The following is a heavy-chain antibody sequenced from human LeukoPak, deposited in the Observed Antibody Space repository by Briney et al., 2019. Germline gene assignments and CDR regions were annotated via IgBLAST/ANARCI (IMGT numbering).Heavy chain of an antibody. CDR2: VSVYNGNT. V-gene: IGHV1-18*01. J-gene: IGHJ5*02. D-gene: IGHD3-22*01. CDR1: GYIFTSYG. Sequence: PVASVKVSCKASGYIFTSYGISWVRQAPGQGLEWMGWVSVYNGNTNYPQRLQGRVTMTTDTSTTTAYMELRSLRSDDTAVYYCARDINGYYYDSHGYYPTDLWGQGTLVTVSS. CDR3: ARDINGYYYDSHGYYPTDL.